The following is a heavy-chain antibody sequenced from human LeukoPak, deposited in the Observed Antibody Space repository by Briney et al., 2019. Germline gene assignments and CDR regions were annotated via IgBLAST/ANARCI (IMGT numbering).Heavy chain of an antibody. CDR3: ARDVFYSSSWSDL. CDR2: ISSSSSYI. V-gene: IGHV3-21*01. J-gene: IGHJ4*02. Sequence: KTGGSLRLSCPASGLTFSTYSMNWIRQAPGKGLEWVSSISSSSSYIYYADSVKGRFTISRDNAKNSLYLQMNSLRAEDTAVYYCARDVFYSSSWSDLWGQGTLVTVSS. CDR1: GLTFSTYS. D-gene: IGHD6-13*01.